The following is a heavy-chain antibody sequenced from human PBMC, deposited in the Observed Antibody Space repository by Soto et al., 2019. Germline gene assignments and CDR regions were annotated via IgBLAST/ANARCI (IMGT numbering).Heavy chain of an antibody. Sequence: QVQLVQSGAEVKKPGASVKVSCKASGYTLTNYDINWVRQAPGQGLEWMGWMDPKSGNTDYAQKFQGRVTITRNTSISTAYLEVSSLSSEDTAVYLCARGRGWRDYWGQGTLVTVSS. CDR1: GYTLTNYD. CDR3: ARGRGWRDY. J-gene: IGHJ4*02. CDR2: MDPKSGNT. D-gene: IGHD2-15*01. V-gene: IGHV1-8*01.